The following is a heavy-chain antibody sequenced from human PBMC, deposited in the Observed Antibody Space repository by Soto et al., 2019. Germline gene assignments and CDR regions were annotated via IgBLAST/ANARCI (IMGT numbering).Heavy chain of an antibody. V-gene: IGHV3-64*01. D-gene: IGHD6-19*01. J-gene: IGHJ4*02. CDR3: ARAGISGWYMD. CDR2: ITSNGGNT. Sequence: EVQLVESGGGLVQPGGSLRLSCEASGFPFSTYAMPWVRQAPGKGLEYVSAITSNGGNTYYANSVKGRFTISRDNSKNTLYLQMGSLRPEDMAVYYCARAGISGWYMDWGQGTLVTVSS. CDR1: GFPFSTYA.